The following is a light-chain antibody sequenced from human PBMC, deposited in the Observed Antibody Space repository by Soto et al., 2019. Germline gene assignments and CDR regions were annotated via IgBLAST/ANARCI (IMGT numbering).Light chain of an antibody. CDR3: SSYTTSHTRV. Sequence: QSALTQPASVSGSPVQSITISCTGTSSDVGGYDFVSWYQHQPGKAPKLMIFDVNNRPAGLSNRFSGSKSGNTASLTISGLQTEDEADYYCSSYTTSHTRVFGTGTKLTVL. J-gene: IGLJ1*01. CDR2: DVN. V-gene: IGLV2-14*01. CDR1: SSDVGGYDF.